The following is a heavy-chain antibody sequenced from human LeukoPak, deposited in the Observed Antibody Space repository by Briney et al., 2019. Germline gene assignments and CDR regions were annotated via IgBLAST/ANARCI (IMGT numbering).Heavy chain of an antibody. J-gene: IGHJ6*03. Sequence: SETLSLTCTVSGGSISSSSYYWGWIRQPPGKGLEWIGEINHSGSTNYNPSLKSRVTISVDTSKNQFSLKLSSVTAADTAVYYCARGLSAAVPFYYYYYYMDVWGKGTTVTVSS. CDR3: ARGLSAAVPFYYYYYYMDV. CDR1: GGSISSSSYY. V-gene: IGHV4-39*07. D-gene: IGHD6-13*01. CDR2: INHSGST.